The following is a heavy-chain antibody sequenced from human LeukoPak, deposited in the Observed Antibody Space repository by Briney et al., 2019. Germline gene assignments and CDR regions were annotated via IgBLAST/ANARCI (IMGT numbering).Heavy chain of an antibody. CDR2: ISTSSTTI. Sequence: GGSLRLSCAASGFTFSSYSMNWVRQAPGKGLEWVSYISTSSTTIYYADSVKGRFTISRDNAKNALYLQMSSLRAEDTAVYYCARDGRSGSYYDLWGQGTLVTVSS. V-gene: IGHV3-48*01. J-gene: IGHJ5*02. D-gene: IGHD1-26*01. CDR1: GFTFSSYS. CDR3: ARDGRSGSYYDL.